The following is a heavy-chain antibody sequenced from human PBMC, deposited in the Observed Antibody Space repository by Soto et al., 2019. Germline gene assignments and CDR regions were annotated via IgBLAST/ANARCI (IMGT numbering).Heavy chain of an antibody. CDR1: GFTFSSYG. D-gene: IGHD3-10*01. V-gene: IGHV3-30*18. J-gene: IGHJ5*02. CDR2: ISYDGSNK. CDR3: AKDEGPYGSGEANWFDP. Sequence: GGSLRLSCAASGFTFSSYGMHWVRQAPGKGLEWVAVISYDGSNKYYADSVKGRFTISRDNSKNTLYLQMNSLRAEDTAVYYCAKDEGPYGSGEANWFDPWGQGTLVTVSS.